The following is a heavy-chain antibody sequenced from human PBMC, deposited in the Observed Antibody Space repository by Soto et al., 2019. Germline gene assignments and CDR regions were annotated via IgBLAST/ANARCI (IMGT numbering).Heavy chain of an antibody. CDR2: ISYDGRNK. CDR3: ARDRSITIFGVPTGYYYGMDV. V-gene: IGHV3-30*04. Sequence: PGGSLRLSCAASGFTFSSYAMHWVRQAPGKGLEWLAVISYDGRNKYYAESVKGRFTISRDNSKKTLYLQMNSMRAEDTAVYYCARDRSITIFGVPTGYYYGMDVWSQGTTVTVSS. D-gene: IGHD3-3*01. J-gene: IGHJ6*02. CDR1: GFTFSSYA.